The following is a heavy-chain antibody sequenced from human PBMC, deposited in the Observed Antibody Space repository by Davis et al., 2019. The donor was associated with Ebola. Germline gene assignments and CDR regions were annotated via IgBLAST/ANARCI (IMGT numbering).Heavy chain of an antibody. CDR2: INPYTGGT. D-gene: IGHD6-13*01. J-gene: IGHJ6*02. CDR3: ARDRLSTAAGFYDFYGMDI. CDR1: RNTFTDYY. Sequence: ASVKVSCKASRNTFTDYYLHWVRQAPGQGLEWMGWINPYTGGTKYAQKFQGRVTMPRDTSVNMAYMEVSNLKSDDTAVYYCARDRLSTAAGFYDFYGMDIWGQGTTVTVSS. V-gene: IGHV1-2*02.